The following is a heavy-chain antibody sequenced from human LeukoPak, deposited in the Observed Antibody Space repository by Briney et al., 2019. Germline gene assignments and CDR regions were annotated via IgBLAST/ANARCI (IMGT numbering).Heavy chain of an antibody. Sequence: ASVKVSCKGSGYTFTGYYMHWVRQAPGQGLEWMGWIIPNSGTTNYAQKFQGRVTMTRDTSISTAYMELSRLRSDNTAVYYCARELVTMVRGVRTGFDPWGQGTLVTVSS. V-gene: IGHV1-2*02. CDR3: ARELVTMVRGVRTGFDP. J-gene: IGHJ5*02. CDR2: IIPNSGTT. CDR1: GYTFTGYY. D-gene: IGHD3-10*01.